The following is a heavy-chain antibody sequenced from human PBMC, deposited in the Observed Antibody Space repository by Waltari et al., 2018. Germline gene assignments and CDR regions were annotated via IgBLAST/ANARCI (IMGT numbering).Heavy chain of an antibody. CDR1: GVSLSDYY. Sequence: QVELQQWGAGLLRPSETLSLTCAVYGVSLSDYYWTRIRQPLGKGLEWIGENNLGEVTYYNPSLEGRVTILLDKSKNQFSLHLVSVTAADTARYYCVTGPRDKWVGRYSGEFFHHWGPGTLVTVSS. CDR3: VTGPRDKWVGRYSGEFFHH. V-gene: IGHV4-34*02. CDR2: NNLGEVT. J-gene: IGHJ1*01. D-gene: IGHD6-19*01.